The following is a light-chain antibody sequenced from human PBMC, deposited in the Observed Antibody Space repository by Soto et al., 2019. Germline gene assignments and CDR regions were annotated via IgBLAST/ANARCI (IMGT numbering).Light chain of an antibody. CDR2: DAS. CDR3: QQRSNWPPV. V-gene: IGKV3-11*01. Sequence: EIVLTQSPVTLFLSPGERATLSCRASQSVSSYLAWYQQKPGQAPRLLIYDASNRATGIPARFSGSGSGTDFTLTISSLEPEDFAVYYCQQRSNWPPVFGPGTKVDIK. CDR1: QSVSSY. J-gene: IGKJ3*01.